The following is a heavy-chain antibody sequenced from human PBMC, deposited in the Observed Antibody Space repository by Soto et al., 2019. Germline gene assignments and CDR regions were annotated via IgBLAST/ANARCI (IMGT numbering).Heavy chain of an antibody. J-gene: IGHJ6*02. D-gene: IGHD5-12*01. CDR1: DCSIISYY. CDR3: ARAGVATTDYYYYYGMDV. V-gene: IGHV4-59*01. CDR2: IYYSGST. Sequence: PFQTISVTRTVADCSIISYYWSCILQQPGKGLEWIGYIYYSGSTNYNPSLKSRVTISVDTSKNQFSLKLSSVTAADTAVYYCARAGVATTDYYYYYGMDVWGQGTTVTVSS.